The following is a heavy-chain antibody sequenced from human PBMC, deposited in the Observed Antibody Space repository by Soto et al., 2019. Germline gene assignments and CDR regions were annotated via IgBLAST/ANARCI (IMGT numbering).Heavy chain of an antibody. V-gene: IGHV4-34*01. D-gene: IGHD2-15*01. CDR3: ARESVVPEGDDAFDI. Sequence: SETLSLTCAVYGGSFSGYYWSWIRQPPGKGLEWIGEINHSGSTNYNPSLKSRVTISVDTSKNQFSLKLSSVTAADTAVYYCARESVVPEGDDAFDIWGQGTMVTVSS. CDR2: INHSGST. J-gene: IGHJ3*02. CDR1: GGSFSGYY.